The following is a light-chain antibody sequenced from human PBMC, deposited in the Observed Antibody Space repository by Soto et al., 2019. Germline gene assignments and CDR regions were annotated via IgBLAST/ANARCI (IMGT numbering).Light chain of an antibody. CDR3: QQYNNWPS. CDR1: QSVSSSY. V-gene: IGKV3-15*01. J-gene: IGKJ4*01. Sequence: VLTQSPGTLSLAPGERATRSCRASQSVSSSYLAWYQQKPGQAPRLLIYGASTRATGIPARFSGSGSGTEFTLTISSLQSEDFALYYCQQYNNWPSFGGGTKVAIK. CDR2: GAS.